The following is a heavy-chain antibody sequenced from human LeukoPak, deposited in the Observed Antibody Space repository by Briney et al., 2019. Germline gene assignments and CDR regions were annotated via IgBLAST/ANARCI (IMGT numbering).Heavy chain of an antibody. V-gene: IGHV5-51*01. J-gene: IGHJ4*02. CDR1: GYSFTSYW. D-gene: IGHD2-2*02. Sequence: GESLKISCKGSGYSFTSYWIGWVRQMPGKGLEWMGIIYPGDSDTRCSPSFQGQVTISADKSISTAYLQWSSLKASDTAMYYCARHWVGGYCSSTSCYTGLDYWGQGTLVTVSS. CDR2: IYPGDSDT. CDR3: ARHWVGGYCSSTSCYTGLDY.